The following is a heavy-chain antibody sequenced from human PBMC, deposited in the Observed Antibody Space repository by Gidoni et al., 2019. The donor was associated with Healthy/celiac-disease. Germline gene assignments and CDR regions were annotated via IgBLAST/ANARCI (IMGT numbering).Heavy chain of an antibody. CDR3: AKDPPRPSFALAVAGFSDY. V-gene: IGHV3-23*01. J-gene: IGHJ4*02. D-gene: IGHD6-19*01. CDR2: ISGSGGST. Sequence: EVQLLESGGGLVQPGGSLRLSCAASGSTFSSYAKSWVRQAPGKGLEWVSVISGSGGSTDYADSVKGRFTISRDNSKNTLYLQMNSLRAEDTAVYYCAKDPPRPSFALAVAGFSDYWGQGTLVTVSS. CDR1: GSTFSSYA.